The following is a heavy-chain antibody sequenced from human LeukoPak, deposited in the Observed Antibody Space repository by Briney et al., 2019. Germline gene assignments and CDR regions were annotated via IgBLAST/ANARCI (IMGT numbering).Heavy chain of an antibody. V-gene: IGHV3-11*04. D-gene: IGHD4-23*01. CDR1: GFTFSDYY. CDR2: ISSTGSSM. J-gene: IGHJ4*02. CDR3: ARKTYGGNSWYFDY. Sequence: PGGSLRLSCAASGFTFSDYYMSWIRQAPGKGLEWVSYISSTGSSMYYADSVKGRFTISRDNAKNSLYLQMNSLKTEDTAVYYCARKTYGGNSWYFDYWGQGTLVTVSS.